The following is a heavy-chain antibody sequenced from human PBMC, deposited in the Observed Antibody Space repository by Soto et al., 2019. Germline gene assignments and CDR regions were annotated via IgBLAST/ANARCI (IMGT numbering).Heavy chain of an antibody. V-gene: IGHV3-23*01. D-gene: IGHD4-17*01. CDR2: ISGSGDYT. CDR3: ANHGGFDI. J-gene: IGHJ3*02. Sequence: EVQLLESGGGLVQPGGSLRLSCAASGFTFSTSGMSWVRQAPGKGLEWVSSISGSGDYTNYAYSVKGRFTISRDNSKNTLYLEITGLAADDTAVYYCANHGGFDIWGQGTMVAGSS. CDR1: GFTFSTSG.